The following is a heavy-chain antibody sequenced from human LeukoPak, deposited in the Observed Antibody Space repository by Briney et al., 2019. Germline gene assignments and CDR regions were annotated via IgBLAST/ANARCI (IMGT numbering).Heavy chain of an antibody. D-gene: IGHD3-22*01. CDR1: GFTFSSHG. J-gene: IGHJ3*02. V-gene: IGHV3-23*01. CDR2: ISGSGGNT. Sequence: GGSLSLSYAASGFTFSSHGMSWVRQAPGKGLEWVSSISGSGGNTYYADSVKGRFTISRDNSKNTLYLQMHSLRAEDTAVYYCAKDFSTDRSTYYYDSSGFSNDAFDIWGQGTMVTVSS. CDR3: AKDFSTDRSTYYYDSSGFSNDAFDI.